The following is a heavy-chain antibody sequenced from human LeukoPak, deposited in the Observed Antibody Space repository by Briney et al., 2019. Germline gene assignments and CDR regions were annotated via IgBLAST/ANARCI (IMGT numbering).Heavy chain of an antibody. CDR2: INSDETRT. J-gene: IGHJ4*02. V-gene: IGHV3-74*01. Sequence: PGGSLRLSCAASGFTFSSYWMHWVRQAPGKGLVWVSRINSDETRTNFADSVKGRFTISRDNAKNTLYLQMNSLRAEDTAVYYCAKEDRYSSSWGWGQGTLVTVSS. CDR3: AKEDRYSSSWG. D-gene: IGHD6-13*01. CDR1: GFTFSSYW.